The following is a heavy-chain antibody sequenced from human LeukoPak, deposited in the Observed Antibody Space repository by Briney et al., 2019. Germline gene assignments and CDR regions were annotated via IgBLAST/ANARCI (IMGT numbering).Heavy chain of an antibody. Sequence: PSETLSLTCTVSGGSISSYYWSWIRQPPGKGLEWIGYIYYSGSTNYNPSLKSRVAISVDTSKNQFSLKLGSVTAADTAVYYCARASTVAGIDYWGQGTLVTVSS. J-gene: IGHJ4*02. CDR3: ARASTVAGIDY. CDR2: IYYSGST. D-gene: IGHD6-19*01. V-gene: IGHV4-59*01. CDR1: GGSISSYY.